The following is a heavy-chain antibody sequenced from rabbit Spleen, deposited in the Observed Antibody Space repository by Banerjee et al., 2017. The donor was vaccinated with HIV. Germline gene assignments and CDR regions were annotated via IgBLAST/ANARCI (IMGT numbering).Heavy chain of an antibody. CDR2: IDAGSSAST. Sequence: QEQLVESGGGLVQPEEALTLTCTASGFSFSSSSYMCWVRQAPGKGLEWIACIDAGSSASTYSATWAKGRFTCSKTSSTTVTLQMTSLTVADTATYFCARDTGSSFSSYGMDLWGPGTLVTVS. J-gene: IGHJ6*01. D-gene: IGHD8-1*01. CDR3: ARDTGSSFSSYGMDL. V-gene: IGHV1S45*01. CDR1: GFSFSSSSY.